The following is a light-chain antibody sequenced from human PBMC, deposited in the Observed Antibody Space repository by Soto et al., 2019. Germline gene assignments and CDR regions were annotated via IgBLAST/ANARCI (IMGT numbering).Light chain of an antibody. Sequence: EIVLTQSPGTLSLSPGERATLSCRSSHSVSSNYLAWYQQKPGQAPRLLIYDVSSRATGIPHRFSGSGSGTDFTLTISRLEPVDFEVYYCQQYGISPTFGQGTKVEIK. CDR1: HSVSSNY. J-gene: IGKJ1*01. CDR2: DVS. V-gene: IGKV3-20*01. CDR3: QQYGISPT.